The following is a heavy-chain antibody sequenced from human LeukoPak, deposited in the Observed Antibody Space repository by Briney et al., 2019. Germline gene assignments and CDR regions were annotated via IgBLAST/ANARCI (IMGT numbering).Heavy chain of an antibody. CDR2: ISWNSGSI. J-gene: IGHJ4*02. D-gene: IGHD1-14*01. CDR1: GFTFSSYT. V-gene: IGHV3-9*01. Sequence: GGSLRLSCAASGFTFSSYTMHWVRQAPGKGLEWVSGISWNSGSIGYADSVKGRFTISRDNAKNSLYLQMNSLRGDDTALYYCAKDRRNDFDYWGQGTLVTVSS. CDR3: AKDRRNDFDY.